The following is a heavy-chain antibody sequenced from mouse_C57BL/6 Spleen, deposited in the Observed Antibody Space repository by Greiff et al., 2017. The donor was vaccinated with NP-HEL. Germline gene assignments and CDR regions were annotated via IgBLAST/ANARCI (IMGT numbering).Heavy chain of an antibody. CDR2: IYPGDGDT. V-gene: IGHV1-82*01. CDR3: ARWPGTRYCDY. CDR1: GYAFSSSW. D-gene: IGHD4-1*01. Sequence: QVQLQQSGPELVKPGASVKISCKASGYAFSSSWMNWVKQRPGKGLEWIGRIYPGDGDTNYNGKFKGKATLTADKSSSTAYMQLSSLTSEDSAVYFCARWPGTRYCDYWGQGTTLTVSS. J-gene: IGHJ2*01.